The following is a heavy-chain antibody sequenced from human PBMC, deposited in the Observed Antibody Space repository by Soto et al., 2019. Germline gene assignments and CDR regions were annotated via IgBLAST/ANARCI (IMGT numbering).Heavy chain of an antibody. Sequence: QITLKESGPTLVKPTQTLTLTCTFSGFSLNTGGVGVGWIRQPPGKALEWLALIYWDDDKRYSPSLESRLTITKDPSKHQVVLTMTNVHPVDTATYYCAHRESDREAYWGPGTLVTVSS. CDR3: AHRESDREAY. CDR1: GFSLNTGGVG. V-gene: IGHV2-5*02. CDR2: IYWDDDK. J-gene: IGHJ4*02. D-gene: IGHD3-10*01.